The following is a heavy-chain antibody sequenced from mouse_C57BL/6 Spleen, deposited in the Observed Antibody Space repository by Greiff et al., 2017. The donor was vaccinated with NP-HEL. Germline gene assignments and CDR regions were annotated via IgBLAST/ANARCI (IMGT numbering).Heavy chain of an antibody. CDR2: INPNNGGT. V-gene: IGHV1-26*01. D-gene: IGHD2-1*01. CDR3: AQFYYGNWIYAMDY. Sequence: VQLQQSGPELVKPGASVKISCKASGYTFTDYYMNWVKQSHGKSLEWIGDINPNNGGTSYNQKFKGKATLTVDKSSSTAYMELRSLTSEDSAVYYCAQFYYGNWIYAMDYWGQGTSVTVSS. J-gene: IGHJ4*01. CDR1: GYTFTDYY.